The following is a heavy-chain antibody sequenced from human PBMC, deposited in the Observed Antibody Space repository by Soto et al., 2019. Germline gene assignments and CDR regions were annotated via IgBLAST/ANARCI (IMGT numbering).Heavy chain of an antibody. J-gene: IGHJ4*02. D-gene: IGHD1-26*01. V-gene: IGHV4-30-2*01. Sequence: SQPMSLTCTVAGGYISSLGCSRIRNQQAPGKGLEWIGYIYPSGSTSYNPSLKSRVTIPVDRSKNQFSLKLSSAPAADTALYYCAREGGIVGATASAYWGKGPLVTGSS. CDR1: GGYISSLGCS. CDR3: AREGGIVGATASAY. CDR2: IYPSGST.